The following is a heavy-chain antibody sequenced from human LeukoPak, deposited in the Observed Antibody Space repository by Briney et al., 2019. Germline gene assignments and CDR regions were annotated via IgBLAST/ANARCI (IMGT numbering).Heavy chain of an antibody. J-gene: IGHJ4*02. D-gene: IGHD3-10*01. Sequence: GGSLRLSCAASGFTFSSYSMTWVRQAPGKGLEWVSSISSSSSYIYYADSVKGRFTISRDNAKNSLYLQMNSLRAEDTAVYYCALAGGSGSYPFDYWGQGTLVTVSS. CDR3: ALAGGSGSYPFDY. CDR1: GFTFSSYS. CDR2: ISSSSSYI. V-gene: IGHV3-21*01.